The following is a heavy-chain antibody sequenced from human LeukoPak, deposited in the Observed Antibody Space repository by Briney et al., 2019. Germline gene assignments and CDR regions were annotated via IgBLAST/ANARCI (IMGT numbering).Heavy chain of an antibody. CDR2: INPNSGGT. J-gene: IGHJ4*02. V-gene: IGHV1-2*04. D-gene: IGHD6-19*01. CDR3: ARDLGSGAYYFDY. CDR1: GYTFTGYY. Sequence: ASVKVSCKASGYTFTGYYMHWVRQAPGQGLEWMGWINPNSGGTNYAQKFRGWVTMTRDTSISTAYMELSRLRSDDTAVYYCARDLGSGAYYFDYWGQGTLVTVSS.